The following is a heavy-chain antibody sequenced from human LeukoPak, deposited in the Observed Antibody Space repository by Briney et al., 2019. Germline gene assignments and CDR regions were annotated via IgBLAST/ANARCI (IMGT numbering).Heavy chain of an antibody. J-gene: IGHJ4*02. Sequence: GGSLSLSCAASGFPFDDYAEHWVRPAPGKAGEWVSGISWNSGSIGYADSVKGRFTISRDNAKNSLYLQMNSLRAEDTALYYCAKEIAVAGLGYWGQGTLVTVSS. CDR1: GFPFDDYA. CDR2: ISWNSGSI. D-gene: IGHD6-19*01. V-gene: IGHV3-9*01. CDR3: AKEIAVAGLGY.